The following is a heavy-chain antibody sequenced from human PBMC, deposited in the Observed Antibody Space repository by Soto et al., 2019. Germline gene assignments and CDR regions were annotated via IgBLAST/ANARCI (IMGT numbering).Heavy chain of an antibody. D-gene: IGHD5-12*01. CDR3: ARDKVEMATIYYYYGMDV. CDR2: IIPIFGTA. CDR1: GGTFSSYA. V-gene: IGHV1-69*13. J-gene: IGHJ6*02. Sequence: SVKVSCKASGGTFSSYAISWVRQAPGQGLEWMGGIIPIFGTANYAQKFQGRVTITADESTSTAYMELSSLRSVDTAVYYCARDKVEMATIYYYYGMDVWGQGTTVTVSS.